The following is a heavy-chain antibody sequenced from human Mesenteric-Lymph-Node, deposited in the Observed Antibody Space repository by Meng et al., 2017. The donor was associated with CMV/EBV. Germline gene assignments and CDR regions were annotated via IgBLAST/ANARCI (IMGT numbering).Heavy chain of an antibody. V-gene: IGHV3-23*03. D-gene: IGHD3-9*01. CDR3: AKGSEYYDILTGYYSRDYHYGMDV. Sequence: GESLKISCAASGFIFSTYNMNWVRQAPGKGLEWVSVIYSGGSSTYYADSVKGRFTISRDNSKNTLYLQMNSLRAEDTAVYYCAKGSEYYDILTGYYSRDYHYGMDVWGQGTTVTVSS. CDR2: IYSGGSST. J-gene: IGHJ6*02. CDR1: GFIFSTYN.